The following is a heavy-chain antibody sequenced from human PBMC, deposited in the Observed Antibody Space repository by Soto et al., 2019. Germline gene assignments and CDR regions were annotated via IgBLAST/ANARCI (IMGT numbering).Heavy chain of an antibody. CDR3: ASSGLAAC. CDR2: ISYDGSNK. Sequence: PAGSLRLSCAASGFTFSSYAMHWVRQAPGKGLEWVAVISYDGSNKYYADSVKGRFTISRDNSKNTLYLQMNSLRAEDTAVYYCASSGLAACWGQGTLVTVSS. CDR1: GFTFSSYA. D-gene: IGHD6-13*01. J-gene: IGHJ4*02. V-gene: IGHV3-30-3*01.